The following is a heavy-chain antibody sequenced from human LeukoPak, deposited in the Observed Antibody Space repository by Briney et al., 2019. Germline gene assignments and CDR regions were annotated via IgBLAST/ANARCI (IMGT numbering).Heavy chain of an antibody. Sequence: SETLSLTCTVSGGSISSGGYYWNWIRQPPGKGLEWIGYIYHSGSTYYNPSLKSRVTISVDKSKNQFSLKLSSVTAADTAVYYCARIAAAGRNFDYWGQGTLVTVSS. J-gene: IGHJ4*02. D-gene: IGHD6-13*01. V-gene: IGHV4-30-2*01. CDR2: IYHSGST. CDR3: ARIAAAGRNFDY. CDR1: GGSISSGGYY.